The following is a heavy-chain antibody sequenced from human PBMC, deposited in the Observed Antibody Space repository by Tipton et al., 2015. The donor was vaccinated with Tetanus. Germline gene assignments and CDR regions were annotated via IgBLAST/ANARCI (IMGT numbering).Heavy chain of an antibody. CDR2: MSYSGRT. Sequence: TLSLTCTVSGGSISSSSYYWGWIRQPPGKGLEWIGSMSYSGRTYYNPSLKSRVTMSVDTSKNQFSLNLTSVTAADTAVYFCSRQEPPRRFFYDSSGSSAWGQGTLVTVSS. CDR1: GGSISSSSYY. J-gene: IGHJ5*02. V-gene: IGHV4-39*01. D-gene: IGHD3-22*01. CDR3: SRQEPPRRFFYDSSGSSA.